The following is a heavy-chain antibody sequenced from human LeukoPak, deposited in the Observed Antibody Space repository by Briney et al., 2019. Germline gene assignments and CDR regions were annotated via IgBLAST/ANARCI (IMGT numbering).Heavy chain of an antibody. J-gene: IGHJ4*02. Sequence: PSETLSLTCTVSGGSISSSSYYWGWIRQPPGKGLEWIGSIYYGGSTYYNPSLKSRVTISVDTSKNQFSLKLSSVTAADTAVYYCARVNWNDVVIFYWGQGTLVTVSS. CDR2: IYYGGST. D-gene: IGHD1-20*01. CDR1: GGSISSSSYY. CDR3: ARVNWNDVVIFY. V-gene: IGHV4-39*07.